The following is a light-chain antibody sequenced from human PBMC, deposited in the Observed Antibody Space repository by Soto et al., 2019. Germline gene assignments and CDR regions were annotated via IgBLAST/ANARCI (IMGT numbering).Light chain of an antibody. CDR3: HGLNICPFT. J-gene: IGKJ4*01. CDR1: QVIARY. Sequence: DIQLTQSPSFLSASVGVRVTLTCRASQVIARYLAWYQQKPGQAPKLLIYAASTLQSGVPARFSGSGSGTEFTLTFSSVRPEHFATYDCHGLNICPFTFGGGTKVDIK. CDR2: AAS. V-gene: IGKV1-9*01.